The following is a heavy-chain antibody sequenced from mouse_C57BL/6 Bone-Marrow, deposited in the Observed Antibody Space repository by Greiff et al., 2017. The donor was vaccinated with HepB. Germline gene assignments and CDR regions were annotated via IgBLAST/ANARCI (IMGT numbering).Heavy chain of an antibody. CDR2: INPYNGGT. Sequence: EVQLQQSGPVLVKPGASVKMSCKASGYTFTDYYMNWVKQSHGKSLEWIGVINPYNGGTSYNQKFKGKATLTVDKSSSTAYMELNSLTSEDSAVYYCARREIYYDYDWFAYWGQGTLVTVSA. J-gene: IGHJ3*01. D-gene: IGHD2-4*01. CDR1: GYTFTDYY. CDR3: ARREIYYDYDWFAY. V-gene: IGHV1-19*01.